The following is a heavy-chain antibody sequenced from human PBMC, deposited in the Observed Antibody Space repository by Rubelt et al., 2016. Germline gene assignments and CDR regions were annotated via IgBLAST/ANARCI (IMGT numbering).Heavy chain of an antibody. V-gene: IGHV3-23*01. D-gene: IGHD6-19*01. CDR3: AKDLGTSGWFDYFQH. J-gene: IGHJ1*01. CDR2: ISGSGAST. Sequence: EVQLLESGGGLVQPGGSLRLSCAASGFTFSNYAVSWVRQAPGKGLEWVSSISGSGASTYYTDSVTGRFTISSDNSKNTLYLQMNSLRAEYTAIYYCAKDLGTSGWFDYFQHWGQGTLVTVSS. CDR1: GFTFSNYA.